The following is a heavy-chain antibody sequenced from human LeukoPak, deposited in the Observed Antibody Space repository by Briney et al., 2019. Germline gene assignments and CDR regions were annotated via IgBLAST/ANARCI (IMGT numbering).Heavy chain of an antibody. J-gene: IGHJ4*02. V-gene: IGHV1-69*04. CDR2: IIPILGIA. Sequence: GASVKVSCKASGGTFSSYAISWVRQAPGQGLEWMGRIIPILGIANYAQKFQGRVTITADKSTSTAYMELSSLRSEDTAVYYCARDPPLNYYDSSGYDYWGQGTLVTVSS. CDR1: GGTFSSYA. D-gene: IGHD3-22*01. CDR3: ARDPPLNYYDSSGYDY.